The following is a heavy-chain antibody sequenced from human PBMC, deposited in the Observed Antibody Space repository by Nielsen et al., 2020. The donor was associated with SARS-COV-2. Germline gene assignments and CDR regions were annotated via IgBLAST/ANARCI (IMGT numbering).Heavy chain of an antibody. Sequence: GESLKLSCAASGFTFSNYAMHWVRQAPGKGLQWMAIISYDGTDHYADSVKGRFTISRDNSKNTIYLQMNSLKLEDTAVYFCARETIDHTSSFIDFWGQGTLVTVSS. D-gene: IGHD2-2*01. CDR1: GFTFSNYA. V-gene: IGHV3-30*04. CDR3: ARETIDHTSSFIDF. J-gene: IGHJ4*02. CDR2: ISYDGTD.